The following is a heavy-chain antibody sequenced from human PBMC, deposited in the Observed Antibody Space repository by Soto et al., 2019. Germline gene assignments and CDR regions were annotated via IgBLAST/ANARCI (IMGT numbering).Heavy chain of an antibody. CDR1: GFTFSTYD. D-gene: IGHD2-8*01. V-gene: IGHV3-13*01. Sequence: PGGSLRLSCAASGFTFSTYDMHWVRQATGKSLEWVSAIGTIGDTYYLDSVKGRFTISRENAKNSLYLQMNSLRAGDTAVYYCARGRSNQYESSPPPKFDPWGRGTMVTVYS. CDR2: IGTIGDT. CDR3: ARGRSNQYESSPPPKFDP. J-gene: IGHJ5*02.